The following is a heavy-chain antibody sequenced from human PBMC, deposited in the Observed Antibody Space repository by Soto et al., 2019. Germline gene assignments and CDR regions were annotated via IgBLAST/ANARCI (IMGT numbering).Heavy chain of an antibody. D-gene: IGHD3-16*01. Sequence: QVQLVQSGDEMKKPGASVRVSCKASGYIFVNCGIAWVRQSTGQGLEWMGWISPYTGDTHSASKVQGRLTMTTDTSTSTAYMDLGSLTSDDTAVYYCAMVDNYVTPTPQDVWGQGTTVTVSS. CDR2: ISPYTGDT. CDR3: AMVDNYVTPTPQDV. V-gene: IGHV1-18*01. CDR1: GYIFVNCG. J-gene: IGHJ6*02.